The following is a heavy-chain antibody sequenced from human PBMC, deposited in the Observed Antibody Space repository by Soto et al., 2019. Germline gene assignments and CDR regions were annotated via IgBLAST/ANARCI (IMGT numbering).Heavy chain of an antibody. J-gene: IGHJ4*02. D-gene: IGHD2-21*02. CDR2: IIPIFDTT. CDR1: GGTFSNSG. Sequence: QLHLVQSGAEVKKPGSSLKVSCKASGGTFSNSGISWVRQAPGQGLEWKGGIIPIFDTTNYAQKLQGRITIIADESTNTVYMELSNLRSADTGVYYCARAPILVPVTLHENYFDSWGQGTLVTVSS. V-gene: IGHV1-69*01. CDR3: ARAPILVPVTLHENYFDS.